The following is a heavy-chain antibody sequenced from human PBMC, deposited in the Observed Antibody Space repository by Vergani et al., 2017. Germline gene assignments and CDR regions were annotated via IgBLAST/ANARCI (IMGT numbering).Heavy chain of an antibody. CDR2: IIPILGIA. Sequence: QVQLVQSGAEVKKPGSSVKVSCKASGGTFSSYTISWVRQAPGQGLEWMGRIIPILGIANYAQKFQGRVTITADKSTSTAYMELSSLRSEDTAVYYCARDLGHCSGGSCSYWGQGTLVTVSS. D-gene: IGHD2-15*01. J-gene: IGHJ4*02. V-gene: IGHV1-69*08. CDR3: ARDLGHCSGGSCSY. CDR1: GGTFSSYT.